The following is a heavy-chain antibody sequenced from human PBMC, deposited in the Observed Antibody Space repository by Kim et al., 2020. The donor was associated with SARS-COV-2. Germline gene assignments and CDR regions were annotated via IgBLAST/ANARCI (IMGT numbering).Heavy chain of an antibody. Sequence: ASVKVSCKASGYTVTNFGLHFVRQAPGQGLEWMGWLSGYNGKPFYAQKFQGRVSLTTDTSTNTAYMEMRSLTSDDTAVYFCAREGTTGFDFWGQGTQVIVSS. CDR2: LSGYNGKP. CDR3: AREGTTGFDF. J-gene: IGHJ4*02. V-gene: IGHV1-18*01. CDR1: GYTVTNFG. D-gene: IGHD4-17*01.